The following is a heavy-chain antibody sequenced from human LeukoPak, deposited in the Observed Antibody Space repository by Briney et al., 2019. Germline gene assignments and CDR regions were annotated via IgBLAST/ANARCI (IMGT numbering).Heavy chain of an antibody. CDR3: AKDPRASGTWGYFHH. Sequence: GASVKVSCKASGYTFTDYYIHWVRQAPGQGLEWMGWINPNSGGTNYVQKFQGRVTMTRDTSISTAYMELSRLRSDDTAVYYCAKDPRASGTWGYFHHWGQGTLVTVSS. CDR1: GYTFTDYY. V-gene: IGHV1-2*02. J-gene: IGHJ1*01. D-gene: IGHD1-26*01. CDR2: INPNSGGT.